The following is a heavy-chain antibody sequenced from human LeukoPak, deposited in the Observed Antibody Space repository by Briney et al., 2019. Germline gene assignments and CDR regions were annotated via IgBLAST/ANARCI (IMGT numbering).Heavy chain of an antibody. CDR2: IYYSGST. Sequence: TSETLSLTCTVSGGSISSSSYYWGWIRQPPGKGLEWIGSIYYSGSTYYNPSLKSRVTISVDTSKNQFSLKLSSVTAADTAVYYCARVTREMATSLLAFDVWGQGTMVTVSS. J-gene: IGHJ3*01. V-gene: IGHV4-39*07. CDR3: ARVTREMATSLLAFDV. CDR1: GGSISSSSYY. D-gene: IGHD5-24*01.